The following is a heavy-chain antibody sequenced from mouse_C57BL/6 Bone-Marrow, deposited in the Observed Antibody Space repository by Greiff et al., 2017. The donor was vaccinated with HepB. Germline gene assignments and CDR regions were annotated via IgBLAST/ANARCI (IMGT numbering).Heavy chain of an antibody. J-gene: IGHJ4*01. D-gene: IGHD1-1*01. CDR2: SRNKANDYTT. Sequence: EVNVVESGGGLVQSGRSLRLSCATSGFTFSDFYMEWVRQAPGKGLEWIAASRNKANDYTTEYSASVKGRFIVYRDTSQSILYLQMNALRAEDTAIYYCARGSYYYGSSLMDYWGQGTSVTVSS. CDR3: ARGSYYYGSSLMDY. V-gene: IGHV7-1*01. CDR1: GFTFSDFY.